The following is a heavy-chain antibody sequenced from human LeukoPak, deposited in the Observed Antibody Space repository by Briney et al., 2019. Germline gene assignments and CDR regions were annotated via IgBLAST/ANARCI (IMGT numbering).Heavy chain of an antibody. V-gene: IGHV1-8*01. D-gene: IGHD3-22*01. J-gene: IGHJ4*02. CDR3: ARLSQTPAYYDTSVYYYLGY. Sequence: ASVKVSCKGSGYTFSSYDINWVRQATGQGLEWMGWMNPDTGNSGYAQKFQGRVTMTRDTSISTAYTELSSLRSEDTAVYYCARLSQTPAYYDTSVYYYLGYWGQGTLVTVSS. CDR1: GYTFSSYD. CDR2: MNPDTGNS.